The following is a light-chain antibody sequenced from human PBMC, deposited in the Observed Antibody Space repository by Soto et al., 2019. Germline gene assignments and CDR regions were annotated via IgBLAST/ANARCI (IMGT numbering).Light chain of an antibody. Sequence: SYELTRPPSVSVAPGQTATITCGGNNIGSKGVHWYQQKPGQAPVLVVYDDSDRPSGITERYSGSNSGNTANLTISRVEAGDEADYYCQVWDSSSDQYVFATGTKLTVL. V-gene: IGLV3-21*02. J-gene: IGLJ1*01. CDR1: NIGSKG. CDR2: DDS. CDR3: QVWDSSSDQYV.